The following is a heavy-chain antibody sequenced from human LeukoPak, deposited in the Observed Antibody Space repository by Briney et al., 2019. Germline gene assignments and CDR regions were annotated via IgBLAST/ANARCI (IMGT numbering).Heavy chain of an antibody. J-gene: IGHJ1*01. D-gene: IGHD6-6*01. CDR2: IYYSGST. CDR1: GGSISSYY. CDR3: ARGGSSSSYPARPAEYFQH. Sequence: NASETLSLTCTVSGGSISSYYWSWIRQPPGKGLEWIGYIYYSGSTNYNPSLKSRVTISVDTSKNQFSLKLSSVTAADTAVYYCARGGSSSSYPARPAEYFQHWGQGTLVTVSS. V-gene: IGHV4-59*01.